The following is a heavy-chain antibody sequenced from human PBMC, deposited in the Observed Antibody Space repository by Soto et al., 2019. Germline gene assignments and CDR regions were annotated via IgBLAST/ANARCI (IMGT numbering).Heavy chain of an antibody. D-gene: IGHD6-25*01. CDR2: TKSETDGGTT. CDR1: GFTFSNAW. J-gene: IGHJ4*02. V-gene: IGHV3-15*01. CDR3: TTDSDLIDY. Sequence: GGSLRLSCAASGFTFSNAWMSWVRQAPGKGLEWVGHTKSETDGGTTDYAAPVKGRFTISRDDSKNTLYLQMNSLKTEDTAVYYCTTDSDLIDYWGQGTLVTVYS.